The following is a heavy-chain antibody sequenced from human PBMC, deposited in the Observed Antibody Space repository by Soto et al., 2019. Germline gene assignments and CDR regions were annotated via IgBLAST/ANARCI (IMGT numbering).Heavy chain of an antibody. CDR1: GFTFSTYG. D-gene: IGHD3-10*01. CDR2: IWYDGGHK. V-gene: IGHV3-33*01. Sequence: QVQLVESGGGVVQPGKSLRLSSAASGFTFSTYGMHWVRQAPGKGLEWVAVIWYDGGHKYYADSVEGRFTISRDNSKNTLYLQMNSLRAEDTSMYYCARGCGELSGVFDYWGQGTLVTVSS. J-gene: IGHJ4*02. CDR3: ARGCGELSGVFDY.